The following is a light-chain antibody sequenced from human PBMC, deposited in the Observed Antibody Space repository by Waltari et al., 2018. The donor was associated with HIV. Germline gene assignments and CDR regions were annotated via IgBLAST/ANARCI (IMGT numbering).Light chain of an antibody. V-gene: IGLV2-14*01. CDR1: SSDIGGYDY. CDR2: EVA. Sequence: QSALTQPASVSGSLGQSITLSCTGTSSDIGGYDYVSWYQQHPGRAPNLLIFEVAKRPSGVSSRFSASKSGNTASLTISGLQAEDEADYYCSSYTSSISLVVFGGGTKLTVL. CDR3: SSYTSSISLVV. J-gene: IGLJ3*02.